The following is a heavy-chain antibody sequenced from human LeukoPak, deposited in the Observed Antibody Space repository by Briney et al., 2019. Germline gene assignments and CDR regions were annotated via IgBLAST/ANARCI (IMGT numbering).Heavy chain of an antibody. D-gene: IGHD2-2*01. J-gene: IGHJ4*02. Sequence: GGSLRLSCAASGFTFTSYAMSWVRQAPGKGLEWVSAISGSGGSTYYADSVKGRFTISRDNSKNTLFLQMNTLRAEDTAVYYCVKDLGYCSSTSCHWDYWGQGTLVTVSS. V-gene: IGHV3-23*01. CDR3: VKDLGYCSSTSCHWDY. CDR1: GFTFTSYA. CDR2: ISGSGGST.